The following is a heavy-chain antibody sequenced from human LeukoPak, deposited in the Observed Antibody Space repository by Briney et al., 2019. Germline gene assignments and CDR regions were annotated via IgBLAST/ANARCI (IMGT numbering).Heavy chain of an antibody. D-gene: IGHD3-10*01. Sequence: PSETLSLTCAVSGGSISNTHWWNWVRQPPGKGLEWIGEIFHSGTTNYNPSLKSRVTISVDTSKKQFSLKLSSVTAADTAVYYCARTDSYYYGSGSYYPTYGMDVWGQGTTVTVSS. CDR2: IFHSGTT. J-gene: IGHJ6*02. CDR3: ARTDSYYYGSGSYYPTYGMDV. CDR1: GGSISNTHW. V-gene: IGHV4-4*02.